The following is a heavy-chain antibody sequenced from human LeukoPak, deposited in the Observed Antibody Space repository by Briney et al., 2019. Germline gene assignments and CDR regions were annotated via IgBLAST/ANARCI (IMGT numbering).Heavy chain of an antibody. CDR2: INPNRGGT. V-gene: IGHV1-2*02. J-gene: IGHJ6*02. Sequence: GGSLRVSCTASGYTFTGYYMHWVRQAPGQGLVWMGWINPNRGGTNYAQKFKGRVTMTRDTAISTAYMEMSRLRADDTAVYYCAIGAVAGPYGLDVWGQGTTVTVSS. D-gene: IGHD6-19*01. CDR1: GYTFTGYY. CDR3: AIGAVAGPYGLDV.